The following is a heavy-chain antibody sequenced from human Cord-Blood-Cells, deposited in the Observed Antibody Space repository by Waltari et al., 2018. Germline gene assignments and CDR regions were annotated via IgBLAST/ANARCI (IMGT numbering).Heavy chain of an antibody. Sequence: QVQLQQWGAGLLKPSETLSLSRAVYGGSFSGYYWCWFRHPQGKGLEWIGEINHSGSTNYNPSLKSRGTISVDTSKNQFSLKLSSVTAADTAVYYCARGDYDFWSGYYFDYWGQGTLVTVSS. V-gene: IGHV4-34*01. CDR3: ARGDYDFWSGYYFDY. D-gene: IGHD3-3*01. CDR2: INHSGST. CDR1: GGSFSGYY. J-gene: IGHJ4*02.